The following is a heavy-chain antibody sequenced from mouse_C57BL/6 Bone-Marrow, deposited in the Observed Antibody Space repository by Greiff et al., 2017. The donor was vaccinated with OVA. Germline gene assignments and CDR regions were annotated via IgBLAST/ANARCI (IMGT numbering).Heavy chain of an antibody. Sequence: EVKLMESGPVLVKPGASVKMSCKASGYTFTDYYMNWVKQSHGKSLEWIGVINPYNGGTSYNQKFKGKATLTVDKSSSTAYMELNSLTSEDSAVYYCARLYYGSSYAMDYWGQGTSVTVSS. V-gene: IGHV1-19*01. CDR1: GYTFTDYY. J-gene: IGHJ4*01. D-gene: IGHD1-1*01. CDR3: ARLYYGSSYAMDY. CDR2: INPYNGGT.